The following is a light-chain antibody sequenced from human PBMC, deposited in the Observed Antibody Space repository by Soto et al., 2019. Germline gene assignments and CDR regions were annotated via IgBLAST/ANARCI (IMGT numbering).Light chain of an antibody. CDR1: QSVSSSY. V-gene: IGKV3-20*01. CDR2: GPS. Sequence: EIVLTQSPGNLSLSPGERATLSCRASQSVSSSYLAWYQQKPGQAPRLLIYGPSSRATGIPDRFSGRGSGTEITLTISRLEPEDFAVYYCQQYGSSFTWTFGQGTKVEIK. J-gene: IGKJ1*01. CDR3: QQYGSSFTWT.